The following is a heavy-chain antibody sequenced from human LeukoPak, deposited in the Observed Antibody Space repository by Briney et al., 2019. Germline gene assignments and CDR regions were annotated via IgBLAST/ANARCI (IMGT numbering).Heavy chain of an antibody. Sequence: SQTLSLTCALSGDSVSSNSAAWNWIRQSPSRGLEWLGRTYYRSKLYNDYAVSVKSRITINPDTSKNQFSLQLNSVTPEDTAVYYCARLTMVRHYYGMDVWGQGTTVTVSS. J-gene: IGHJ6*02. V-gene: IGHV6-1*01. CDR2: TYYRSKLYN. CDR1: GDSVSSNSAA. D-gene: IGHD3-10*01. CDR3: ARLTMVRHYYGMDV.